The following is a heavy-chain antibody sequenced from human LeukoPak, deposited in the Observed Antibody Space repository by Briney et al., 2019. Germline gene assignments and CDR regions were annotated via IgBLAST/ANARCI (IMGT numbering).Heavy chain of an antibody. V-gene: IGHV3-30*04. CDR3: ARWAGVTDY. J-gene: IGHJ4*02. CDR1: GFTFSTYA. Sequence: PGRSLRLSCAASGFTFSTYAMHWVRQAPGKGLEWVAVISYDGGNQKYADSVKGRLTISRDNSKNTLYLQMSSLRAEDTAVYYCARWAGVTDYWGQGTLVTVSS. D-gene: IGHD5-18*01. CDR2: ISYDGGNQ.